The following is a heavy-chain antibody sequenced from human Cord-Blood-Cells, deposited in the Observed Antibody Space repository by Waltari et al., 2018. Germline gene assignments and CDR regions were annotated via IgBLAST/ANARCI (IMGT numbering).Heavy chain of an antibody. CDR1: GGSISSSSYY. CDR3: ASTAPYYYDSSGYYYFDY. CDR2: IYYSGST. D-gene: IGHD3-22*01. J-gene: IGHJ4*02. V-gene: IGHV4-39*01. Sequence: QLQLQESGPGLVKPSETLSLTCPVPGGSISSSSYYWGWIRQPPGKGLEWIGSIYYSGSTYYNPSLKSRVTISVDTSKNQFSLKLSSVTAADTAVYYCASTAPYYYDSSGYYYFDYWGQGTLVTVSS.